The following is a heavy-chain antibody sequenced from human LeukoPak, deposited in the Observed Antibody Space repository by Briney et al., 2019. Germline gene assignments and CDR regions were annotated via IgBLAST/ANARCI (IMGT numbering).Heavy chain of an antibody. J-gene: IGHJ4*02. D-gene: IGHD7-27*01. CDR2: ITTSDGNT. V-gene: IGHV3-23*01. CDR1: GFTFSSYA. CDR3: AKDGGLWVSAHWGDS. Sequence: GGSLRLSCAASGFTFSSYAMHWVRQAPGKGLEWVSTITTSDGNTYYADSVKGRFTVSRDNSKNTLFLQMNSLRAEDTAVYYCAKDGGLWVSAHWGDSWGRGTLVTVSS.